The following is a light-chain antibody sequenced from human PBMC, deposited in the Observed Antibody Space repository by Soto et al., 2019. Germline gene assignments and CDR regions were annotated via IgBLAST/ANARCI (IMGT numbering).Light chain of an antibody. CDR1: QSVSNNY. CDR2: GAS. CDR3: QQYIRWPLT. V-gene: IGKV3-20*01. Sequence: IVLTQSPGTLSLSLGERATLSCRASQSVSNNYLAWYQQKPGQAPRLLIYGASNRATGIPDRFSGSGSGTEFTLTISSLQSEDYAVYFCQQYIRWPLTFGGGTKVDIK. J-gene: IGKJ4*01.